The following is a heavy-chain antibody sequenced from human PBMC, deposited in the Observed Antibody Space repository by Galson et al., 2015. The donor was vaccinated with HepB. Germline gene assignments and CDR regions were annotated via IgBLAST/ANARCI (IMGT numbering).Heavy chain of an antibody. Sequence: SVKVSCKASGYTFTGYYMHWVRQAPGQGLEWMGRINPNSGGTNYAQKFQGRVTMTRDTSISTAYMELSRLRSDDTAVYYCARSLPPYYYDSSGHGAFDIWGQGTMVTVSS. D-gene: IGHD3-22*01. J-gene: IGHJ3*02. V-gene: IGHV1-2*06. CDR1: GYTFTGYY. CDR3: ARSLPPYYYDSSGHGAFDI. CDR2: INPNSGGT.